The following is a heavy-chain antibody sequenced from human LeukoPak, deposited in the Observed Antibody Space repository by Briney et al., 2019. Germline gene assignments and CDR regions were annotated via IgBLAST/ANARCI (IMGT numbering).Heavy chain of an antibody. CDR3: AKDEESSGGPFDY. CDR1: GGSISSYY. D-gene: IGHD6-19*01. CDR2: ISGSGGST. V-gene: IGHV3-23*01. J-gene: IGHJ4*02. Sequence: ETLSLTCTVSGGSISSYYWSWVRQAPGKGLEWVSAISGSGGSTYYADSVKGRFTISRDNSKNTLYLQMNSLRAEDTAVYYCAKDEESSGGPFDYWGQGTLVTVSS.